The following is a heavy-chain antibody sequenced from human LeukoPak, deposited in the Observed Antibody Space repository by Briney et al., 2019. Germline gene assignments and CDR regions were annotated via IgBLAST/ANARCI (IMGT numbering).Heavy chain of an antibody. CDR2: ISGSGGST. CDR1: GFTFSSYA. D-gene: IGHD3-10*01. Sequence: TGGSLRLSCAASGFTFSSYAMSWVRQAPGKGLEWVSAISGSGGSTYYADSVKGRFTISRDNAKNTLYLQMNSLRAEDTAVYYCARGIGGLPTGMVPDYWGQGTLVTVSS. CDR3: ARGIGGLPTGMVPDY. V-gene: IGHV3-23*01. J-gene: IGHJ4*02.